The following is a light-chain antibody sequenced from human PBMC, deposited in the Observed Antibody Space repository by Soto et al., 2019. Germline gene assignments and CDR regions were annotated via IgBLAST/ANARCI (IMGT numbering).Light chain of an antibody. Sequence: QSVLTQPPSASGTPGQRVTISCSGSSSNIGSNTVNWYQQFPGTAPKFLIYSDSHRPSGVPDRFSGSRSGTSASLAISGLQSEDEADYYCATWDDGLNGNVFGTGTQLTVL. CDR1: SSNIGSNT. CDR2: SDS. J-gene: IGLJ1*01. V-gene: IGLV1-44*01. CDR3: ATWDDGLNGNV.